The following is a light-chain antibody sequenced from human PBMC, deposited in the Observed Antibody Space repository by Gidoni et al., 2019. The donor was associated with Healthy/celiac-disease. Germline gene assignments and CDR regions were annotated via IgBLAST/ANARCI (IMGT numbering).Light chain of an antibody. J-gene: IGKJ2*01. CDR1: HSVSSSY. V-gene: IGKV3D-20*01. CDR2: DAS. Sequence: EMVLTQPPAPLSLSPGERATLSCGASHSVSSSYLALYQQKPGLAPRLLIYDASSRATGIPYRFSGSGSGTDFTLTISRLEPEDFAVYYCQQYGSSPHTFGQGTKLEIK. CDR3: QQYGSSPHT.